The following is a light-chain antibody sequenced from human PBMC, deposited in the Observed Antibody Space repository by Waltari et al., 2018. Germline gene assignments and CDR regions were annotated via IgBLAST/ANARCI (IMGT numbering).Light chain of an antibody. V-gene: IGKV3-20*01. CDR1: QSVSSSY. CDR3: QQYGSSPFT. Sequence: EIVLTQSPGTLSLSPGERATLSCRASQSVSSSYLAWYQQKPVQAPMLLIDGASSRPPGIPDRFIGSGAGTDFTLTISRLEPEDFAVYYCQQYGSSPFTFGPGTKVDIK. J-gene: IGKJ3*01. CDR2: GAS.